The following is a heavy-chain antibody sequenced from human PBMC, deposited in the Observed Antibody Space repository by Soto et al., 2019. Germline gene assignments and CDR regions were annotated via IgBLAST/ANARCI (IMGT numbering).Heavy chain of an antibody. CDR3: ARDIGYLTSSDYFDY. V-gene: IGHV1-18*01. D-gene: IGHD3-10*01. Sequence: ASVKVSCKASGYTFTSYGISWVRQAPGQGLEWMGWISAYNGNRNTAQKIQGRVTMTTDTSTSTAYMELRSLRSDDTAVYYCARDIGYLTSSDYFDYWGQGILVTVSS. CDR2: ISAYNGNR. J-gene: IGHJ4*02. CDR1: GYTFTSYG.